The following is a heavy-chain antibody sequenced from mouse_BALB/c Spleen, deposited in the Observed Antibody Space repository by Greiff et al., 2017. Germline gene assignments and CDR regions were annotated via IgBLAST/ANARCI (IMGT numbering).Heavy chain of an antibody. CDR2: IDPANGNT. J-gene: IGHJ4*01. D-gene: IGHD1-1*01. Sequence: EVQLQQSGAELVKPGASVKLSCTASGFNIKDTYMHWVKQRPEQGLEWIGRIDPANGNTKYDPKFQGKATITADTSSNTAYLQLSSLTSEDTAVYYCALYGSSDYAMDYWGQGTSVTVSS. CDR3: ALYGSSDYAMDY. V-gene: IGHV14-3*02. CDR1: GFNIKDTY.